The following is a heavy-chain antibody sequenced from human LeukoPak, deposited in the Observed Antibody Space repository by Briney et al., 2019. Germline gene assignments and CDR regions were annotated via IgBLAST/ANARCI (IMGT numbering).Heavy chain of an antibody. CDR1: GGSISSHF. CDR3: ARDLVTVTKGFDI. D-gene: IGHD4-17*01. Sequence: SETLSLTCTVSGGSISSHFWSWVRQPPGKGLEWIGSIYYTGSTNYNPSLKSRITMSVDTSKNQFSLKLSSVTAADTAVYYCARDLVTVTKGFDIWGQGTMVSVSS. J-gene: IGHJ3*02. CDR2: IYYTGST. V-gene: IGHV4-59*11.